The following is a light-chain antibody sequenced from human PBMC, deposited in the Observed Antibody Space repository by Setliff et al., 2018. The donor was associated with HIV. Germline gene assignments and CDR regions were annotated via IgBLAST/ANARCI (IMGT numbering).Light chain of an antibody. CDR2: EVS. CDR3: SSYTSSSTLGV. V-gene: IGLV2-14*01. Sequence: ALTQPASVSGSPGQSITISCTGAGSDVGGYNYVSWYQQHPGKAPKLMIYEVSNRPSGVSNRFSGSKSGNTASLTISGLQAEDEADYYCSSYTSSSTLGVFGTGTKVTVL. CDR1: GSDVGGYNY. J-gene: IGLJ1*01.